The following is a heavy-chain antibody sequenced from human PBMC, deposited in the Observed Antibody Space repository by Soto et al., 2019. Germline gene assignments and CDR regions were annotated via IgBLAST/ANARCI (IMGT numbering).Heavy chain of an antibody. CDR3: ARITMVRGHWFDP. D-gene: IGHD3-10*01. J-gene: IGHJ5*02. CDR2: INPNSGGT. Sequence: QVQLVQSGAEVKKPGASVKVSFKASGYTFTGYYMHWVRQAPGQGLEWMGWINPNSGGTNYAQKFQSRVTMTRDTSISTAYMELSRLRSDDTAVYYCARITMVRGHWFDPWGQGTLVTVSS. V-gene: IGHV1-2*02. CDR1: GYTFTGYY.